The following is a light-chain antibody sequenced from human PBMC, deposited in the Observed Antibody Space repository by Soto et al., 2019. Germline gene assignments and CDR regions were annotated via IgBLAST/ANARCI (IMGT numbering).Light chain of an antibody. CDR3: QQYNSYPVV. J-gene: IGKJ1*01. CDR2: KAS. Sequence: DIQMTQSPSTLSASVGDRVTITCRASQSISSWLAWYQQKPGKAPKLLIYKASSLESGVPSRFSGSGSGTEFTLTISSLQPDEFATYYCQQYNSYPVVFGQGTKVEIK. CDR1: QSISSW. V-gene: IGKV1-5*03.